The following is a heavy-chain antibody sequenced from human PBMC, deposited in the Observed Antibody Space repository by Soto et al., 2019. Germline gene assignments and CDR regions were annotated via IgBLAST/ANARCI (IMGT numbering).Heavy chain of an antibody. D-gene: IGHD5-18*01. J-gene: IGHJ4*02. V-gene: IGHV3-30-3*01. CDR3: ARGDGYIYGNTFDS. Sequence: QVQLVESGGGVVQPGGSLRLSCAASGFTFNNYAIHWVRQAPGKGLEWVAFISYDGSSKYYADSVTGRFTISRDNSRNTLYLQMNSLRAEDTAVYYCARGDGYIYGNTFDSWGQGNLVTVSS. CDR1: GFTFNNYA. CDR2: ISYDGSSK.